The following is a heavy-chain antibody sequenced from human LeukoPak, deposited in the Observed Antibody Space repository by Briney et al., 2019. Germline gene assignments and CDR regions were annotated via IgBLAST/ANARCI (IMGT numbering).Heavy chain of an antibody. CDR1: GYTFTSYD. CDR3: ARAGYCSGGSCYRVYYFDY. V-gene: IGHV1-8*01. J-gene: IGHJ4*02. Sequence: ASVKVSCKASGYTFTSYDINWMRQATGQALEWMGWMNPNSGNTGYAQKFQGRVTMTRNTSISTAYMELSSLRSEDTAVYYCARAGYCSGGSCYRVYYFDYWGQGTLVTVSS. D-gene: IGHD2-15*01. CDR2: MNPNSGNT.